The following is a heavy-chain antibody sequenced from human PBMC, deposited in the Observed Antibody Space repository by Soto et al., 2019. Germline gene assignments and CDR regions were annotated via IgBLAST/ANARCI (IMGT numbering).Heavy chain of an antibody. V-gene: IGHV3-30-3*01. CDR1: GFTFSNYL. Sequence: QVQLVESGGGVVQPGRSLRLSCAASGFTFSNYLMHWVRQAPGKGLEWVAEVAYDGSTKYYADSVKGRFTISRDNSNDTLFLQMNSLRAEDTAVYYCVREAYYYHSSGYRSYYFDYWGQRTLVTVSS. CDR3: VREAYYYHSSGYRSYYFDY. D-gene: IGHD3-22*01. CDR2: VAYDGSTK. J-gene: IGHJ4*02.